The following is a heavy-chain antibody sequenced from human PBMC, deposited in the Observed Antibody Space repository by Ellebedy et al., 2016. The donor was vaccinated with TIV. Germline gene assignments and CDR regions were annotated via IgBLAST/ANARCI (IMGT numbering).Heavy chain of an antibody. CDR1: GGTFSSFG. J-gene: IGHJ4*02. Sequence: AASVKVSYKASGGTFSSFGINWVRQAPGQGLEWMGGIIPVIGTANYAQTFQGRVTITADESTSTVYMELSSLRSDDTAMYYCAREQLPLVIAAPHYWGQGTLVTVSS. CDR3: AREQLPLVIAAPHY. V-gene: IGHV1-69*13. D-gene: IGHD2-15*01. CDR2: IIPVIGTA.